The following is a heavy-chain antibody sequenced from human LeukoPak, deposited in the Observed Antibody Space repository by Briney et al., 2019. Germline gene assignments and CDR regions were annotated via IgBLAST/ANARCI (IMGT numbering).Heavy chain of an antibody. V-gene: IGHV3-15*01. CDR2: IKSKIDGGTT. J-gene: IGHJ1*01. CDR3: ITDSVDGPWAARYFKY. Sequence: GGSLRLSCVASGFTFSSYAMSWVRQAPGKGLEWVGRIKSKIDGGTTDYAVPVKGRFSISRDDSKNTLYLQMNSLKTEDTAVYYCITDSVDGPWAARYFKYWGQGTLVTVSS. CDR1: GFTFSSYA. D-gene: IGHD2-15*01.